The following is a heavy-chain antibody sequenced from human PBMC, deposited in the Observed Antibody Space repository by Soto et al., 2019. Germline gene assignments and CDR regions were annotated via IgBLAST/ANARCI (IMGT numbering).Heavy chain of an antibody. CDR2: ISSSGSTI. J-gene: IGHJ6*02. V-gene: IGHV3-48*03. CDR1: WFTLSSSE. CDR3: ARERNLILVQAAERVAYYYYVMDF. Sequence: GSLSLSSAAPWFTLSSSEMNLVRQAPGKGLERVSHISSSGSTIYYADSVKGRFTISRDNAKNSLYLQMNSLRAEDTAVYYCARERNLILVQAAERVAYYYYVMDFWGQGTTVTGSS. D-gene: IGHD2-2*01.